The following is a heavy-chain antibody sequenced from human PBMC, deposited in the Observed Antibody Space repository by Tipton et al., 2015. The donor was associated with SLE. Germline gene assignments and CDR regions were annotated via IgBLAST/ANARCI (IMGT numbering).Heavy chain of an antibody. CDR1: GGSIGSGGYY. J-gene: IGHJ2*01. D-gene: IGHD3-3*01. CDR3: ARPGPAIFGVVTGYFDL. CDR2: IYYSGST. Sequence: TLSLTCTVSGGSIGSGGYYWSWIRQHPGKGLEWIGYIYYSGSTYYNPSLKSRVTISVDTSKNQFSLKLSSVTAADTAVYYCARPGPAIFGVVTGYFDLWGRGTLVTVSS. V-gene: IGHV4-31*03.